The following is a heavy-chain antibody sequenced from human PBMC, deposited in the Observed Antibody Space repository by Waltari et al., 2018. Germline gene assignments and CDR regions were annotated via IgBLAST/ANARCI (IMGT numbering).Heavy chain of an antibody. V-gene: IGHV4-59*01. CDR2: IYYSGST. Sequence: QVQLQESGPGLVKASETLSLPCTVSGGSLSSYYWSWIRQPPGKGLEWIGYIYYSGSTNYNPSLKSRVTISVDTSKNQFSLKLSSVTAADTAVYYCARTTGYYNGGFDYWGQGTLVTVSS. J-gene: IGHJ4*02. CDR3: ARTTGYYNGGFDY. D-gene: IGHD3-9*01. CDR1: GGSLSSYY.